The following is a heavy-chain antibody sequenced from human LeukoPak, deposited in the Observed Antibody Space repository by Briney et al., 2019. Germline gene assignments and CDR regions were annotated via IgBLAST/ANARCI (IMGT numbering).Heavy chain of an antibody. J-gene: IGHJ4*02. V-gene: IGHV3-9*01. CDR3: AKAYSSSSWSPDY. D-gene: IGHD6-6*01. Sequence: GRSLRLSCAASGFTFDDYAMHWVRQAPGKDLEWVSGISWNSGSIGYADSVKGRFTISRDNAKNSLYLQMNSLRAEDTALYYCAKAYSSSSWSPDYWGQGTLVTVSS. CDR2: ISWNSGSI. CDR1: GFTFDDYA.